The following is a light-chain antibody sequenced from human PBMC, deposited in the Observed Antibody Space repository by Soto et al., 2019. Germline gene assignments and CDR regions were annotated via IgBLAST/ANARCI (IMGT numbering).Light chain of an antibody. Sequence: IELAQSPSSLSASVGDSVTISCRASQGINYYLAWYQQTTGQAPKLLIYATSTLQSGVPSRFRGSGSGTDFTLNISGLQPEDFATYYCQQLNAYPPTFGQGTRLEIK. J-gene: IGKJ5*01. V-gene: IGKV1-9*01. CDR3: QQLNAYPPT. CDR2: ATS. CDR1: QGINYY.